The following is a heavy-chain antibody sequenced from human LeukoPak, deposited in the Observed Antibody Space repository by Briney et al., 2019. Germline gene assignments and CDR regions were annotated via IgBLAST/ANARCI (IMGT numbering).Heavy chain of an antibody. D-gene: IGHD3-3*01. CDR3: ARTDFWSGYTPNLGYFDL. Sequence: SETLSLTCTVSGGSLSSYYWSWIRQPPGKGLEWIGYIYYSGSTNYNPSLKSRVTISVDTSKNQFSLKLSSVTAADTAVYYCARTDFWSGYTPNLGYFDLWGRGTLVTVSS. CDR1: GGSLSSYY. J-gene: IGHJ2*01. CDR2: IYYSGST. V-gene: IGHV4-59*01.